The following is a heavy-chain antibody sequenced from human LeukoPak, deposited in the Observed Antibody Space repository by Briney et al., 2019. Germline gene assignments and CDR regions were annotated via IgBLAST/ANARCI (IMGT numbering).Heavy chain of an antibody. Sequence: GASVKISCKASGDTFSSYTISWVRQAPGQGLEWIGRIIPILGIANYAQKFQGRVTITADKSTSTAYMELSSLRSEDTAVYYCARSGSGWLDYWGQGTLVTVSS. D-gene: IGHD6-19*01. CDR2: IIPILGIA. CDR3: ARSGSGWLDY. J-gene: IGHJ4*02. V-gene: IGHV1-69*02. CDR1: GDTFSSYT.